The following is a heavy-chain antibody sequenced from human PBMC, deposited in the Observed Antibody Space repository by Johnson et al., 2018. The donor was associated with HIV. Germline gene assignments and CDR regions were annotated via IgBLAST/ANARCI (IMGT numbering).Heavy chain of an antibody. CDR3: ARAKSGYCAGAICYGSGFDI. V-gene: IGHV3-20*04. J-gene: IGHJ3*02. CDR2: FYWNGGRT. CDR1: GFTFDDNG. D-gene: IGHD2-8*02. Sequence: VQLVESGGGVVRPGGSLRLPCAASGFTFDDNGMSWVRQATGQGLEWVSGFYWNGGRTGYADAVKGRFTVPSVNAKNSLYMQMNSLRAEDTALYYCARAKSGYCAGAICYGSGFDIWGQGTMVIVSS.